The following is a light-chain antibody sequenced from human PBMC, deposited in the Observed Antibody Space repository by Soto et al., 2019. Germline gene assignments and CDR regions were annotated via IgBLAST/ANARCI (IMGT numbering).Light chain of an antibody. CDR3: QQNSNLQGT. CDR2: GAS. V-gene: IGKV3-11*01. CDR1: QSVGTY. Sequence: EIVLTQSPATLTLSPGERATLSCRASQSVGTYVSWFQQKPGHPPRLLISGASNRAAGIPATFSGSGSGTDFSLTIRSLEPEDFVVYYCQQNSNLQGTFGQGTKVEIK. J-gene: IGKJ1*01.